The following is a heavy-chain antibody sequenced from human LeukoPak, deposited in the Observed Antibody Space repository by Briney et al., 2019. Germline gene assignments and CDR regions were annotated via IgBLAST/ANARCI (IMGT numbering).Heavy chain of an antibody. V-gene: IGHV3-30*02. CDR1: GFTFSSYG. CDR2: IRYDGSNK. CDR3: ARGGACSGDNCHATLYDY. J-gene: IGHJ4*02. D-gene: IGHD2-15*01. Sequence: GGSLRLSCAASGFTFSSYGMHWVRQAPGKGLEWVAFIRYDGSNKYYADSVKGRFTISRDNSKNTLYLQMNSLRAEDTAVYYCARGGACSGDNCHATLYDYWGQGTLVTVSS.